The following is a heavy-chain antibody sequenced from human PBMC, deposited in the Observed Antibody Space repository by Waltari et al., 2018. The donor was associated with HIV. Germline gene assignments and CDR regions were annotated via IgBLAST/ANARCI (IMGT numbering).Heavy chain of an antibody. J-gene: IGHJ4*02. CDR2: IDGSGTKS. CDR1: GFAFVSYA. V-gene: IGHV3-23*01. CDR3: F. Sequence: EVQLMESGGGLVQPGGSRRLSCAASGFAFVSYAITWVRQSPERGLEWVAAIDGSGTKSFYADSVKGRFTLSRDNSKNTAIYYCAKAFYEDTAYYYDFWGRGTRVTVSS. D-gene: IGHD3-22*01.